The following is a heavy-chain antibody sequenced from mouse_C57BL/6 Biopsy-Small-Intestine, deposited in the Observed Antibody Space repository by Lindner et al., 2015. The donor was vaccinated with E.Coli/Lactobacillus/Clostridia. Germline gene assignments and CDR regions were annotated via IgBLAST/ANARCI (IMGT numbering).Heavy chain of an antibody. CDR1: GLTFSSYA. Sequence: VQLQESGGGLVKPGGSLKLSCAASGLTFSSYAMSWVRQTPEKRLEWVATISDGGSYTYYPDNVKGRFTISRDNAKNNLYLQMSHLKSEDTAMYYCARDYGSSYFDYWGQGTTLTVSS. V-gene: IGHV5-4*01. J-gene: IGHJ2*01. D-gene: IGHD1-1*01. CDR2: ISDGGSYT. CDR3: ARDYGSSYFDY.